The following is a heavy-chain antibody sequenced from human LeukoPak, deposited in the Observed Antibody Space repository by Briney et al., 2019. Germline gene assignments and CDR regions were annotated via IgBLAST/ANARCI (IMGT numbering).Heavy chain of an antibody. CDR1: GGSISSYS. Sequence: SETLPLTCTVSGGSISSYSWSWIRQPPGKGLEWIGYIYYSGSTNYNPSLKSRVTISVGTSKNQFSLKLSSVTAADTAVYYCARVAYCSSSSCYRALDSWGQGTLVTVSS. CDR3: ARVAYCSSSSCYRALDS. D-gene: IGHD2-2*02. J-gene: IGHJ4*02. V-gene: IGHV4-59*01. CDR2: IYYSGST.